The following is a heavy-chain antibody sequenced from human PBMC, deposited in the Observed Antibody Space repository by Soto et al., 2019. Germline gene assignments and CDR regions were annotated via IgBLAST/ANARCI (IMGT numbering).Heavy chain of an antibody. CDR2: TTGSGANK. CDR1: GFTIKNYA. Sequence: EVNLLESGGGVVQPGESLRISCVGSGFTIKNYAMTWVRQAPGKGLEWVSGTTGSGANKHYADSVRGRFTISRDNSKKSVYLEMKSLSVEDTAVYYFAKDGDFGEDGPAEYFEPWGQGTLVTVSS. D-gene: IGHD4-17*01. J-gene: IGHJ1*01. CDR3: AKDGDFGEDGPAEYFEP. V-gene: IGHV3-23*01.